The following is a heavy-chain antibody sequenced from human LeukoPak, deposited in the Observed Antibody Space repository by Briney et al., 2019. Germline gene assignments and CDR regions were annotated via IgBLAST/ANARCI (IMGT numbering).Heavy chain of an antibody. Sequence: ASVKVSRKASGYSFTGYYMHWVRQAPGQGLEWMGWINPNSGGTNYAQKFQGRVTMTRDTSISTAYMELSRLRSDDTAVYYCARVGGVVIAHNWFDPWGQGTLVTVSS. D-gene: IGHD2-21*01. J-gene: IGHJ5*02. CDR3: ARVGGVVIAHNWFDP. V-gene: IGHV1-2*02. CDR2: INPNSGGT. CDR1: GYSFTGYY.